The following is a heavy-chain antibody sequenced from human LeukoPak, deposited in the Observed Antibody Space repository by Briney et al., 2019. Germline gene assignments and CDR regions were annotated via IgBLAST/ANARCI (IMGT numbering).Heavy chain of an antibody. CDR2: VYTSGTT. CDR3: ARDYYGP. V-gene: IGHV4-4*07. J-gene: IGHJ5*02. CDR1: GGSLTIYY. D-gene: IGHD3-10*01. Sequence: KRSETLSLTCTLSGGSLTIYYWSCIRRPARGGLGWIGRVYTSGTTNYSPTLKSRVTMSVDTSKNQFSLKLSSVTAADTAVYYCARDYYGPWGQGTLVTVSS.